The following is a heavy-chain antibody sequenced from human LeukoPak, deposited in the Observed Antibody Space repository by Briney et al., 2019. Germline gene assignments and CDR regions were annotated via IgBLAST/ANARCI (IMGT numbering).Heavy chain of an antibody. CDR2: IYPSGCS. Sequence: PAETLSLTCTVSGDSISIYFWTWIRQSAGKGLEWIGRIYPSGCSNYKPSLKSRVTMSIDTSKSQFSLILSSVTAADTAIYYCARVEPGSSPRRAFDIWGQGTMVTVSS. J-gene: IGHJ3*02. V-gene: IGHV4-4*07. CDR1: GDSISIYF. CDR3: ARVEPGSSPRRAFDI. D-gene: IGHD1-14*01.